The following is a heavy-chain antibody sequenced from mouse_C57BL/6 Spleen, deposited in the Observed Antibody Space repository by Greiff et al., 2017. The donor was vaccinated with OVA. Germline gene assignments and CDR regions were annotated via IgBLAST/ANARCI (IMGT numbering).Heavy chain of an antibody. CDR1: GYTFTSYW. V-gene: IGHV1-55*01. Sequence: QVQLQQPGAELVKPGASVKMSCKASGYTFTSYWITWVKQRPGQGLEWIGDIYPGSGSTNYNEKFKSKATLTVDTSSSTAYMQLSSLTSEDSAVYYCARGEYYYGSSPRAMDYWGQGTSVTVSS. CDR2: IYPGSGST. J-gene: IGHJ4*01. D-gene: IGHD1-1*01. CDR3: ARGEYYYGSSPRAMDY.